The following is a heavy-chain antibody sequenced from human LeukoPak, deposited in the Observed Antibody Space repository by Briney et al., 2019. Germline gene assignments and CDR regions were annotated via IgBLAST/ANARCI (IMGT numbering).Heavy chain of an antibody. V-gene: IGHV1-46*01. CDR2: INPSGGST. J-gene: IGHJ3*02. CDR1: GYTFTSYF. CDR3: ATARSMIVVVLDAFDI. D-gene: IGHD3-22*01. Sequence: ASVKVSCKSYGYTFTSYFMHWVRQAPGQGLEWMGIINPSGGSTNYAQKFQGRVTMTRDTSTSTVYMELSRLRSEDTAVYYCATARSMIVVVLDAFDIWGQGTMVTVSS.